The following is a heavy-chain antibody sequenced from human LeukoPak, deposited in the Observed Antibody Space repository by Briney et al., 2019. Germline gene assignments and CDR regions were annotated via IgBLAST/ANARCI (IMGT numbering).Heavy chain of an antibody. CDR1: GFTFRNYW. D-gene: IGHD3-3*01. V-gene: IGHV3-21*01. J-gene: IGHJ6*02. CDR3: ASAERYYDFWRASYYYYGMDV. Sequence: GGSLRLSCAASGFTFRNYWMSWVRQAPGKGLEWVSSISSSSSYIYYADSVKGRFTISRDNAKNSLYLQMNSLRAEDTAVYYCASAERYYDFWRASYYYYGMDVWGQGTTVTVSS. CDR2: ISSSSSYI.